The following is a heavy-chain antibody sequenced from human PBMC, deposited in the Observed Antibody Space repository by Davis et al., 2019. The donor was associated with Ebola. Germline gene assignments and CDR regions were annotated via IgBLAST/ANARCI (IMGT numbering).Heavy chain of an antibody. CDR1: GFTFSSYW. CDR2: ISSSSSYI. CDR3: ATSGRDYPTNWFDP. V-gene: IGHV3-21*01. J-gene: IGHJ5*02. Sequence: GESLKISCAASGFTFSSYWMSWVRQAPGKGLEWVSSISSSSSYIYYADSVKGRFTISRDNAKNSLYLQMNSLRAEDTAVYYCATSGRDYPTNWFDPWGQGTLVTVSS. D-gene: IGHD3-16*01.